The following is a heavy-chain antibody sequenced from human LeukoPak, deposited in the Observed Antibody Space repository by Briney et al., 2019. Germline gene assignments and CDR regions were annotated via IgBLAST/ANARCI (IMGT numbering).Heavy chain of an antibody. CDR3: ARARTTVRGGFDY. J-gene: IGHJ4*02. CDR2: IRFTGSYI. D-gene: IGHD4-11*01. CDR1: GFTFSHYS. Sequence: PGGSLRLSCVASGFTFSHYSMNWVRQAPGKGLEWVSSIRFTGSYIYYADSVKGRFTISRDDAKNLLSLQMISLRAEDTGVYYCARARTTVRGGFDYWGQGTLVTVSS. V-gene: IGHV3-21*01.